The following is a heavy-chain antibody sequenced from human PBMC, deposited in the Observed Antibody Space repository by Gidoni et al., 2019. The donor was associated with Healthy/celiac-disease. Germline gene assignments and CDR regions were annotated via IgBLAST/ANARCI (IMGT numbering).Heavy chain of an antibody. CDR2: INPNSGGT. CDR1: GYTFTGYY. D-gene: IGHD6-19*01. Sequence: QVQLVQSGAEVKKPGASVKVSCTASGYTFTGYYMHWGRQAPGQGLEWMGWINPNSGGTNYAQKFQGWVTMTRDTSISTAYMELSRLRSDDTAVYYCARDQGSGWYPFDYWGQGTLVTVSS. J-gene: IGHJ4*02. V-gene: IGHV1-2*04. CDR3: ARDQGSGWYPFDY.